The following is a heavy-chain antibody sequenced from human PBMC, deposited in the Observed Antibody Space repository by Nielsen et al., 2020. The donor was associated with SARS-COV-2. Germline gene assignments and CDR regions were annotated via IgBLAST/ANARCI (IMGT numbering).Heavy chain of an antibody. Sequence: GGSLRLSCAASGPTFSNYMMSWVRQVPGKGLEWVSSISGSISGSAGNTDYADSVKGRFTVSRDNPENMLYLQMNSLRAEDTAVYFCAKEYSSGWHTDHWGQGTLVTVSS. D-gene: IGHD6-19*01. V-gene: IGHV3-23*01. J-gene: IGHJ4*02. CDR2: ISGSISGSAGNT. CDR3: AKEYSSGWHTDH. CDR1: GPTFSNYM.